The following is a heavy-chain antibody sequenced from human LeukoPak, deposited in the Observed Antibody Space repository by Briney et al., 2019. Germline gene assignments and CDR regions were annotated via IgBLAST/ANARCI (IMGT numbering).Heavy chain of an antibody. CDR3: ARDRVAYWYLTPVGAFDI. Sequence: SETLSLTCTVSGGSISSSGYYWGWIRQPPGKGLEWIGSISYSGSTYYNPSLKSRVTISVDTSKNQFSLKLSSVTAADTAVYYCARDRVAYWYLTPVGAFDIWGQGTMVTVSS. CDR1: GGSISSSGYY. CDR2: ISYSGST. V-gene: IGHV4-39*07. D-gene: IGHD2-8*02. J-gene: IGHJ3*02.